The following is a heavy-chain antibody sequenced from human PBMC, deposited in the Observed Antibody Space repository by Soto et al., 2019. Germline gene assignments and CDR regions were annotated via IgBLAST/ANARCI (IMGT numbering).Heavy chain of an antibody. CDR3: ARGGRTDTRYQYFDY. CDR1: GFIFSKSW. Sequence: AGSLRLSCAASGFIFSKSWMNWVRQAPGKGPEWVASIKEDGSETYYVDSVKGRFTISRDNAKSSLSLQMNSLRAEDSAVYFCARGGRTDTRYQYFDYWGQGTQVTVSS. CDR2: IKEDGSET. J-gene: IGHJ4*02. V-gene: IGHV3-7*01. D-gene: IGHD2-2*01.